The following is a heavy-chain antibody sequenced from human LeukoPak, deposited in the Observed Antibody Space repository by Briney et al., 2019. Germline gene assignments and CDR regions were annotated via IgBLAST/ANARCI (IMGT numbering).Heavy chain of an antibody. CDR3: GRTAGGTAYY. CDR2: IYYSGST. J-gene: IGHJ4*02. CDR1: GGSISSSSYY. Sequence: PSETLSLTCTVSGGSISSSSYYWGWIRQPPGKGLEWIGSIYYSGSTYYNPSLKSRVTISVDTSKNQFSLKLSSVTAADTAVYYCGRTAGGTAYYWGQGTLVTVSS. V-gene: IGHV4-39*01. D-gene: IGHD2-21*02.